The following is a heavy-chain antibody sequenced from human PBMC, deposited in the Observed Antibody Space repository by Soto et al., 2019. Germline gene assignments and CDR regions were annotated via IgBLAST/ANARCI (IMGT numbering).Heavy chain of an antibody. CDR1: GGTFSSYA. CDR2: IIPIFGTA. J-gene: IGHJ3*02. V-gene: IGHV1-69*01. D-gene: IGHD3-16*02. Sequence: QVQLVQSGAEVKKPGSSVKVSCKASGGTFSSYAISWVRQAPGQGLEWMGGIIPIFGTANYAQKFQGRVTITADESTSTAYMELSSLRSEDTAVYYCARYQDDYVWGSYRPGRDAFDIWGQGTMVTVSS. CDR3: ARYQDDYVWGSYRPGRDAFDI.